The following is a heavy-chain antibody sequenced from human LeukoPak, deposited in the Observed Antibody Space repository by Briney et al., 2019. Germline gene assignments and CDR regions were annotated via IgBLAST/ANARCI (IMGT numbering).Heavy chain of an antibody. CDR3: ARWDCSSGTCYYLDY. D-gene: IGHD2-15*01. J-gene: IGHJ4*02. CDR2: IYYTGKT. V-gene: IGHV4-59*01. CDR1: GGSINNYY. Sequence: PSKTLSLTCSVSGGSINNYYWGWIRRPPGRGLEYIGHIYYTGKTDYNPSFKSRVTMSVDTSKNQLSLKLHFLTAADTAVYYCARWDCSSGTCYYLDYWGQGTLVIVSS.